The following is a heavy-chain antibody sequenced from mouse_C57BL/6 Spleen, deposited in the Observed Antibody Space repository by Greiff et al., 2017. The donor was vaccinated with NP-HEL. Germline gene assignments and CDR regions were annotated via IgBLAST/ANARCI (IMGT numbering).Heavy chain of an antibody. D-gene: IGHD2-2*01. J-gene: IGHJ4*01. V-gene: IGHV5-17*01. Sequence: EVQLVESGGGLVKPGGSLKLSCAASGFTFSDYGMHWVRQAPEPGLEWVAYISSGSSTIYYADTVQGRFTIPRANAKNTLFLQRTSLRSEDTAMYYCARKNGYGYYAMDYWGQGTSVTVSS. CDR1: GFTFSDYG. CDR3: ARKNGYGYYAMDY. CDR2: ISSGSSTI.